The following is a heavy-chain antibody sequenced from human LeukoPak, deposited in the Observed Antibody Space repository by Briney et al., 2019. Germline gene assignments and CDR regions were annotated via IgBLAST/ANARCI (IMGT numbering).Heavy chain of an antibody. D-gene: IGHD5-24*01. V-gene: IGHV3-7*01. J-gene: IGHJ4*02. CDR2: INKDGSTR. Sequence: GGSLRLSCAASGFTFSDYWMDWVRQAPGKGLEWLGNINKDGSTRNYVKSVRGRFTFSRDNTRNSLSLEMNNLRVEDTAVYYCARNRGWQQFDYWGQGTLLTVSS. CDR1: GFTFSDYW. CDR3: ARNRGWQQFDY.